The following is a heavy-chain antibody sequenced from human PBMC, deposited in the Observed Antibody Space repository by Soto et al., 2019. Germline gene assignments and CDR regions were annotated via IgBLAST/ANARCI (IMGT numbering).Heavy chain of an antibody. CDR3: ARAPATDYVYVWGSYRDSDAFDI. D-gene: IGHD3-16*02. CDR1: GGSISSSNW. J-gene: IGHJ3*02. CDR2: SYQSGST. V-gene: IGHV4-4*02. Sequence: QAQLQESGPGLVKPSGTLSLTCAVSGGSISSSNWWSWVRQPPGKGLEWIGESYQSGSTHYNPSHTRRVTISVDKSRNECSLQLCSVTAADTAVYYCARAPATDYVYVWGSYRDSDAFDIGGQGTMVTVSS.